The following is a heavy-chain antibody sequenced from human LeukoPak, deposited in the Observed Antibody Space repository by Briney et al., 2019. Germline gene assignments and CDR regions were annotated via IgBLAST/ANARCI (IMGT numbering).Heavy chain of an antibody. Sequence: SVKVSCKASGGTFSSYAISWVRQAPGQGLEWMGGIIPIFGTANYAQKFQGRVTITADKSTSTAYMELSSLRSEDTAVYYCASSPYYDFWSAYYTGAQYWGQGTLVTVSS. CDR3: ASSPYYDFWSAYYTGAQY. CDR2: IIPIFGTA. V-gene: IGHV1-69*06. D-gene: IGHD3-3*01. J-gene: IGHJ4*02. CDR1: GGTFSSYA.